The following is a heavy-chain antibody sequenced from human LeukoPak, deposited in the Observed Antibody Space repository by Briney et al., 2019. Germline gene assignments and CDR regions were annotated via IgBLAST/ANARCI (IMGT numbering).Heavy chain of an antibody. CDR1: GFTFSDYY. J-gene: IGHJ3*02. CDR3: ARRIYSSGWDDAFDI. CDR2: ISSSGSTI. D-gene: IGHD6-19*01. Sequence: PGGSLRLSCAASGFTFSDYYMSWIRQAPGKGREGGSYISSSGSTIYYADSVKGRFTISRDNAKNSLYLQMNSLRAEDTAVYYCARRIYSSGWDDAFDIWGQGTMVTVSS. V-gene: IGHV3-11*01.